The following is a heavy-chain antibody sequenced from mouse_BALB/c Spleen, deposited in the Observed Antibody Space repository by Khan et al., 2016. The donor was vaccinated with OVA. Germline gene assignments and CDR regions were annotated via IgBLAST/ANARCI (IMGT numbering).Heavy chain of an antibody. Sequence: QIQLVQSGPELKKPGETVKISCKVSGNTFTNYGMIWVKQAPGKGLKWMGWINTYTGEPTYADDFRGRFAFSLETSASTAYLQTNNLKNEDTATYFCARPPHFSYVMVYWGQGTSVTVSS. CDR1: GNTFTNYG. CDR2: INTYTGEP. V-gene: IGHV9-3-1*01. J-gene: IGHJ4*01. CDR3: ARPPHFSYVMVY.